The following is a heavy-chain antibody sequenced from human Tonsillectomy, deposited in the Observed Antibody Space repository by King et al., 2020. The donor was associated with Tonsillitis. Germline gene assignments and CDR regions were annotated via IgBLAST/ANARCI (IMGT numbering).Heavy chain of an antibody. V-gene: IGHV4-34*01. CDR3: AQEGAAYCGGDCYSGSDAFVI. J-gene: IGHJ3*02. Sequence: VQLQQWGAGLLKPSETLSLTCAVYGGSFSNYYWSWIRQPPGKGLEWIGEINHSGSTNYNPSLKSRVTISVDTSKNQLSLKLSSVTAADTAVYYCAQEGAAYCGGDCYSGSDAFVIWGQGTMVTVSS. D-gene: IGHD2-21*02. CDR2: INHSGST. CDR1: GGSFSNYY.